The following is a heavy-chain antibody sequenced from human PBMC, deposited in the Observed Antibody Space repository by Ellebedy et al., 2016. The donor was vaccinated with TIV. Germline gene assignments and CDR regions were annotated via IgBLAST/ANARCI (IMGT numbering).Heavy chain of an antibody. V-gene: IGHV4-4*02. Sequence: MPGGSLRLSCAVSGGSISSSNWWSWVRQPPGKGLEWIGEIYHSGSTNYNPSLKCRVTISVDKSKNQFSLKLSSVTAADTAVYYCARIRLHPYYFDYWGQGTLVTVSS. CDR3: ARIRLHPYYFDY. CDR1: GGSISSSNW. CDR2: IYHSGST. J-gene: IGHJ4*02.